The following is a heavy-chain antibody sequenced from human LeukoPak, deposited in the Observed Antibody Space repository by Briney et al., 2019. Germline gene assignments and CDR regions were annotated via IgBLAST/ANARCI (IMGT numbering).Heavy chain of an antibody. CDR1: GFTFSSYG. D-gene: IGHD1-26*01. Sequence: GGSLRLSCAASGFTFSSYGMHWVRQAPGKGLEWVAVISYDGSNKYYADSVKGRFTIFRDNSKNTLYLQMNSLGAEDTAVYYCAKATLEDSGTYYFDYWGQGTLVTVSS. J-gene: IGHJ4*02. CDR3: AKATLEDSGTYYFDY. V-gene: IGHV3-30*18. CDR2: ISYDGSNK.